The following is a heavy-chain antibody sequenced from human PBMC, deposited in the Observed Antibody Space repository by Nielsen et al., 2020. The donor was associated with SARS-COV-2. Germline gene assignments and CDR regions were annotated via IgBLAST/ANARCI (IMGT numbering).Heavy chain of an antibody. CDR2: SYYSGSA. Sequence: SETLSFTCTVSGGSISSGVYYWSWIRQLPGKGLEWIGYSYYSGSAHYNPSLRSRVTISVDTSKNQFSLELSSVTAADTAVYYCAREDGYYYFIDVWGKGTTVTVSS. D-gene: IGHD5-24*01. CDR1: GGSISSGVYY. V-gene: IGHV4-31*03. CDR3: AREDGYYYFIDV. J-gene: IGHJ6*03.